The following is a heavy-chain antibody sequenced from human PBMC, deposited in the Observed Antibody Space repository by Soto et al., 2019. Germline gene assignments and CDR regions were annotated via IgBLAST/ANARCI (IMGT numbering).Heavy chain of an antibody. D-gene: IGHD2-15*01. CDR2: IYYSGST. CDR3: ARHAAVGKETDGMDV. V-gene: IGHV4-39*01. Sequence: SETLSLTCTFSVGSISSSSYYCGWMRQPPGKGLEWIGSIYYSGSTYYNPSLKSRVTISVDTSKNQFSLKLSSVTAADTAVYYCARHAAVGKETDGMDVWGQGTTGNVS. J-gene: IGHJ6*02. CDR1: VGSISSSSYY.